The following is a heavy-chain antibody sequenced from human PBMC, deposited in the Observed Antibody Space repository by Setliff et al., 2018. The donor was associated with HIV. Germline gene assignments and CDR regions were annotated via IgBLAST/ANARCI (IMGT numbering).Heavy chain of an antibody. CDR1: RFTFGTYW. V-gene: IGHV3-7*01. CDR3: ARDIVVVGFDP. J-gene: IGHJ5*02. CDR2: IKQDGSEK. D-gene: IGHD2-15*01. Sequence: GGSLRLSCAASRFTFGTYWMSWVRQAPGKGLEWVANIKQDGSEKYYVDSVKGRFTISRDNAKNSLYLQMNSLRAEDTAVYYCARDIVVVGFDPWGQGTLVTVSS.